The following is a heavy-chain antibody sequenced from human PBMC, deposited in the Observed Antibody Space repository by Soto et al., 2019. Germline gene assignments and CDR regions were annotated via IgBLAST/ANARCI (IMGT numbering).Heavy chain of an antibody. V-gene: IGHV1-3*01. Sequence: GASVKVSCKASGYTFTSYAMHWVRQAPGQRLEWMGWINAGNGNTKYSQKFQGRVTITRDTSASTAYMELSSLRSEDTAVYYCARYGSGSSPYNWFDPWGQGTLVTVSS. D-gene: IGHD3-10*01. CDR2: INAGNGNT. CDR3: ARYGSGSSPYNWFDP. J-gene: IGHJ5*02. CDR1: GYTFTSYA.